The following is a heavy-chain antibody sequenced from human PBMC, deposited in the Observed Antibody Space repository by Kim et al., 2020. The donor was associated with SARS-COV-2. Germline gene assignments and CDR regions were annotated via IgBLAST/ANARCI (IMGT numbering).Heavy chain of an antibody. CDR3: ATLGYSSGPDY. CDR2: INHSGST. Sequence: SETLSLTCAVYGGSFSGYYWSWIRQPPGKGLEWIGEINHSGSTNYNPSLKSRVTISVDTSKNQLSLKLSSVTAADTAVYYCATLGYSSGPDYWGQGTLVTVSS. D-gene: IGHD6-19*01. J-gene: IGHJ4*02. CDR1: GGSFSGYY. V-gene: IGHV4-34*01.